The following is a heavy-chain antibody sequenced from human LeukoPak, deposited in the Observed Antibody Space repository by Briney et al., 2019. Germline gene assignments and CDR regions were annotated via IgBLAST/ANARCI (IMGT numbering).Heavy chain of an antibody. CDR2: IKQDGSEK. D-gene: IGHD1-14*01. V-gene: IGHV3-7*01. CDR1: GFTFSNYW. J-gene: IGHJ4*02. CDR3: ARNQRRLDY. Sequence: GGSLRLSCAASGFTFSNYWMTWVRQAPGKGLELVDNIKQDGSEKYYVDSVKGRFTISRDNAKNSLYLQMNSLRAEDTAVYYCARNQRRLDYWGQGTLVTVSS.